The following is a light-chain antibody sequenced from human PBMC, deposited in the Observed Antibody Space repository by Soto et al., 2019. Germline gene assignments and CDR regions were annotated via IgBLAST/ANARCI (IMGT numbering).Light chain of an antibody. J-gene: IGKJ1*01. CDR1: QSVTNS. CDR3: QQYDSFSVT. CDR2: DAS. Sequence: EIVLTQSPATLSLSPGERATLSCRASQSVTNSLAWYQQKPGQAPRLLVYDASNRATGIPTRFSGSGSGTDFTLTISSLEPEDFATYYCQQYDSFSVTFGQGTKVDIK. V-gene: IGKV3-11*01.